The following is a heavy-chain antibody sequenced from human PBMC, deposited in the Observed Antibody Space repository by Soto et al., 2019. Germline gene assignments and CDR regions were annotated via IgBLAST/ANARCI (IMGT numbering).Heavy chain of an antibody. CDR1: GFTFSSHG. J-gene: IGHJ6*03. Sequence: QMQLVESGGGVVQPGRSMRLSGEASGFTFSSHGMHWDRQAPGKGLEWVAIISFDGTNEYYADSVKGRFTISRDNSKNAMYLHITSLRAEDTAIYYCAKARCCSMDGCPRSDDYNYMDVWGKGTMVTVS. D-gene: IGHD6-19*01. CDR3: AKARCCSMDGCPRSDDYNYMDV. V-gene: IGHV3-30*18. CDR2: ISFDGTNE.